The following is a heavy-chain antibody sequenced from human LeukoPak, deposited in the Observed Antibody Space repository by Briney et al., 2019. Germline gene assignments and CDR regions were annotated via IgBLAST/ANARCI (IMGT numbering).Heavy chain of an antibody. CDR1: GFTFSDYY. V-gene: IGHV3-11*01. J-gene: IGHJ3*02. Sequence: GGSLRLSCAASGFTFSDYYMSWIRQAPGKGLEWVSYISSSGSTIYYADSVKGRFTISRDNAKNSLSLQMNSLRVEDTAVYYCARAGTRLDAFEIWGQGTMVTVSS. D-gene: IGHD1-26*01. CDR3: ARAGTRLDAFEI. CDR2: ISSSGSTI.